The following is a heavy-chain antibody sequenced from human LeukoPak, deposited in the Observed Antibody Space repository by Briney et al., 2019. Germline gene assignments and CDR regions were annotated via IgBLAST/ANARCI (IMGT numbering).Heavy chain of an antibody. CDR3: ARGGAARLHFQN. D-gene: IGHD6-6*01. Sequence: SETLSLTCTVSGGSISSSSYYWGWIRQPPGKGLEWIGNIYYSGSTYYNPSLESRLTISVDTSKNQFSLKLNSVTAADTAVYYCARGGAARLHFQNWGQGTLVTVSS. CDR2: IYYSGST. V-gene: IGHV4-39*01. J-gene: IGHJ1*01. CDR1: GGSISSSSYY.